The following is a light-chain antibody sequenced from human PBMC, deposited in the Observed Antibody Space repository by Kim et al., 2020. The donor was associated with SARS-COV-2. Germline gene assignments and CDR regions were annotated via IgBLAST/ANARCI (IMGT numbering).Light chain of an antibody. Sequence: EPASISGRSSQSLLHSNGYNFLDWYLQKPGQSPQLLIYLGSNRASGVPDRFSGSGSGTDFTLKISRVETEDVGIYYCMQPLQSVTFGGGTKVDIK. J-gene: IGKJ4*01. CDR2: LGS. V-gene: IGKV2-28*01. CDR1: QSLLHSNGYNF. CDR3: MQPLQSVT.